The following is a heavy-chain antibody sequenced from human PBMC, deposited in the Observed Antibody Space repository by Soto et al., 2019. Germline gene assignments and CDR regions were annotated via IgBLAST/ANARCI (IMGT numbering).Heavy chain of an antibody. CDR3: AREDTAMVFRYFDY. Sequence: SETLSLTCTVSGGSISSGGYYWSWIRQHPGKGLEWIGYIYYSGSTYYNPSLKSRVTISVDTSKNQFSLKLSSVTAADTAVYYCAREDTAMVFRYFDYWGQGTLVTVSS. V-gene: IGHV4-31*03. D-gene: IGHD5-18*01. CDR2: IYYSGST. CDR1: GGSISSGGYY. J-gene: IGHJ4*02.